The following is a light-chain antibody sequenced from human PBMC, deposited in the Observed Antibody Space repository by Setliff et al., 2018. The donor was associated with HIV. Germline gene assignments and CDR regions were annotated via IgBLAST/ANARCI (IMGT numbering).Light chain of an antibody. V-gene: IGLV2-23*02. Sequence: QSVLTQPASVSGSPGQSITISCAGSSSDIGGHNFVSWYQQDPGKAPKLMIYEVSKRPSGVSNRFSGSKSGNTASLTISGLQAEDEADYYCCSYTDTTNFVIFGGGTK. CDR1: SSDIGGHNF. J-gene: IGLJ2*01. CDR2: EVS. CDR3: CSYTDTTNFVI.